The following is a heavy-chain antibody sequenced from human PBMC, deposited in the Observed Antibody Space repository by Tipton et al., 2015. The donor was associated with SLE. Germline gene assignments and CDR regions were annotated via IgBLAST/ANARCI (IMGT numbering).Heavy chain of an antibody. CDR1: GGSISRYY. CDR2: IYTGGNT. J-gene: IGHJ4*02. CDR3: VVCSPSSCSYFDY. D-gene: IGHD2-2*01. Sequence: LRLSCTVSGGSISRYYWGWIRQPAGKGLEWIGRIYTGGNTKYNPSLASRVTLSVDASKDQFSLRLTSVTAADTAVYYCVVCSPSSCSYFDYGGQGRLVTVSS. V-gene: IGHV4-4*07.